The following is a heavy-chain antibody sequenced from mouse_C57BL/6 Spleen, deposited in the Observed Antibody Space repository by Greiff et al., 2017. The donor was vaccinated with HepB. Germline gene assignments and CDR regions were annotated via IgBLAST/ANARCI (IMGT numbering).Heavy chain of an antibody. D-gene: IGHD2-4*01. CDR1: GYTFTSYW. CDR2: IHPNSGST. Sequence: QVQLQQPGAELVKPGASVKLSCKASGYTFTSYWMHWVKQRPGQGLEWIGMIHPNSGSTNYNEKFKGKATFTADTSSNTAYMQLSSLTTEDSAIYYCANYDGFAYWGQGTLVTVSA. J-gene: IGHJ3*01. CDR3: ANYDGFAY. V-gene: IGHV1-64*01.